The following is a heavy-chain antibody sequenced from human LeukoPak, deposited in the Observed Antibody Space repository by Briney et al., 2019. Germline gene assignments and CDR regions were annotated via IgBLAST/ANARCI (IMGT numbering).Heavy chain of an antibody. V-gene: IGHV3-53*01. D-gene: IGHD1-1*01. CDR3: AREGTGTFDY. CDR2: LYSGGSS. J-gene: IGHJ4*02. Sequence: PGGSLRLSCAASGFTVSSNYMSWVRQAPGKGLEWVSVLYSGGSSYYTDSVKGRFTISKDNAKNSLYLQMNSLRAEDTAVYYCAREGTGTFDYWGQGTLVTVSS. CDR1: GFTVSSNY.